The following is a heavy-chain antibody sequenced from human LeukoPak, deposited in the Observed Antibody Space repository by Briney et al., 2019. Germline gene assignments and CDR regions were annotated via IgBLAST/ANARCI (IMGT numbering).Heavy chain of an antibody. D-gene: IGHD5-24*01. V-gene: IGHV3-66*01. Sequence: GGSLRLSCAASGFTFSSYSMNWVRQAPGKGLEWVSVIYSGGSTYYADSVKGRFTISRDNSKNTLYLQMNSLRAEDTAVYYCARDGYNEKNYYYYGMDVWGQGTTVTVSS. CDR3: ARDGYNEKNYYYYGMDV. CDR1: GFTFSSYS. J-gene: IGHJ6*02. CDR2: IYSGGST.